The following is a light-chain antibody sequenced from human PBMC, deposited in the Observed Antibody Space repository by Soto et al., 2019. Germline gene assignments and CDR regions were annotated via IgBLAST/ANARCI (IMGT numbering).Light chain of an antibody. V-gene: IGKV1-27*01. CDR1: QGIANY. CDR3: QKYNSAPFT. CDR2: AAS. Sequence: DIQMTQSPSSLSASVGDRVTITSRASQGIANYLAWFQQEPGKVPKLLIYAASTLRSGVPSRFSGSGYGTDFTLTISSLQPEDVAVYYCQKYNSAPFTFGPGTKVDIK. J-gene: IGKJ3*01.